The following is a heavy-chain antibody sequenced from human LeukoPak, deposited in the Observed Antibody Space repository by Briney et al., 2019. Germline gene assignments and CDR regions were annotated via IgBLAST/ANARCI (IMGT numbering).Heavy chain of an antibody. CDR1: GGSFSGYY. D-gene: IGHD2-2*03. CDR2: IDHSGST. J-gene: IGHJ6*02. Sequence: SETLSLTCAVYGGSFSGYYWSWIRQPPGKGLEWIGEIDHSGSTNYNPSLKSRVTISVDTSKNQFSLKPSSVTAADTAVYYCARAGYCSSTSCYIYYYYGMDVWGQGTTVTVSS. CDR3: ARAGYCSSTSCYIYYYYGMDV. V-gene: IGHV4-34*01.